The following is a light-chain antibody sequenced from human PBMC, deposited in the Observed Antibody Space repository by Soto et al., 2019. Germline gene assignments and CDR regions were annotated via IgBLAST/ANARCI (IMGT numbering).Light chain of an antibody. Sequence: EIQITQSPSSLSASAGSRVNITFRSSQSISSYLNWYQQKPGKAPKLLIYAASSLQSGVPSRFSGSGSGTDFTLTISSLQTEDFATYYCKQSYSTPLTFGGGTKVDIK. J-gene: IGKJ4*01. CDR2: AAS. CDR1: QSISSY. CDR3: KQSYSTPLT. V-gene: IGKV1-39*01.